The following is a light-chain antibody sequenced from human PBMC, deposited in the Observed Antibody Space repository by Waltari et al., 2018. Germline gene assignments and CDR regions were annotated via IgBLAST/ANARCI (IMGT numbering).Light chain of an antibody. CDR3: CSSAGSSTYVV. CDR2: GVN. J-gene: IGLJ2*01. CDR1: SSDVGTYNL. Sequence: QSALTQPASVSGSPGQSITVSCTGTSSDVGTYNLVSWYQQHPGKAPKLIIYGVNKRPSGVSALFSVSKSVTTASLTISVLQAEDEADYYCCSSAGSSTYVVFGGGTKLTVL. V-gene: IGLV2-23*02.